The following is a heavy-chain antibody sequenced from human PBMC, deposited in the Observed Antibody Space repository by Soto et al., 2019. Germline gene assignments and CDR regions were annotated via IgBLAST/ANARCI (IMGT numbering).Heavy chain of an antibody. V-gene: IGHV1-3*01. CDR2: INAGNGNT. J-gene: IGHJ6*02. Sequence: GASVKVSCKASGYTFTSYAMHWVRQAPGQRLEWTGWINAGNGNTKYSQKFQGRVTITRDTSASTAYMELSSLRSEDTAVYYCAREMEYCISTSCYYYYYGMDVWSQGTTVTVSS. CDR3: AREMEYCISTSCYYYYYGMDV. D-gene: IGHD2-2*01. CDR1: GYTFTSYA.